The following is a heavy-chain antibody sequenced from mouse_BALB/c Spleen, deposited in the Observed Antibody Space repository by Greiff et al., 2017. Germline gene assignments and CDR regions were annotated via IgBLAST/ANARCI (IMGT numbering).Heavy chain of an antibody. CDR1: GYTFSSYW. J-gene: IGHJ4*01. D-gene: IGHD3-1*01. CDR3: ARRQLGLPYYAMDY. Sequence: VQLQQSGAELMKPGASVKISCKATGYTFSSYWIEWVKQRPGHGLEWIGEILPGSGSTNYNEKFKGKATFTADTSSNTAYMQLSSLTSEDSAVYYCARRQLGLPYYAMDYWGQGTSVTVSS. CDR2: ILPGSGST. V-gene: IGHV1-9*01.